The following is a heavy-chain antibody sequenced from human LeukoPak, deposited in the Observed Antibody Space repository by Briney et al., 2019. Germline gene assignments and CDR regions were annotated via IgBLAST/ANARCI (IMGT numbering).Heavy chain of an antibody. CDR1: GFTFDDYA. Sequence: PGRSLRLSCAASGFTFDDYAMHWVRQAPGKGLEWVSGISWNSGSIGYADSVKGRFTISRDNAKNSLYLQMNSLRAEDTAVYYCAKLKLAYCGGDCYSPFDYWGQGTLVTVSS. CDR3: AKLKLAYCGGDCYSPFDY. D-gene: IGHD2-21*02. J-gene: IGHJ4*02. CDR2: ISWNSGSI. V-gene: IGHV3-9*01.